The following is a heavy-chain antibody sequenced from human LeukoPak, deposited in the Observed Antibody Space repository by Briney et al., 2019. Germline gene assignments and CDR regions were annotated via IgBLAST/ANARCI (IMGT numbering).Heavy chain of an antibody. Sequence: SETLSLTCTVSGGSISSYYWSWIRQPPGKGLEWIGYIYYSGSTNYNPSLKSRVTISVDTSKNQFSLKLSSVTAADTAVYYCARGRSIAARPGWFDPWGQGTLVTVSS. V-gene: IGHV4-59*01. CDR2: IYYSGST. CDR3: ARGRSIAARPGWFDP. CDR1: GGSISSYY. J-gene: IGHJ5*02. D-gene: IGHD6-6*01.